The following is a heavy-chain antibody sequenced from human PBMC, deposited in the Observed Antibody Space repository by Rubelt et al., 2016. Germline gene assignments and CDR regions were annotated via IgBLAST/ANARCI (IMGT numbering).Heavy chain of an antibody. CDR2: IWYDGSNK. Sequence: SSYGMHWVRQAPGKGLEWVAVIWYDGSNKYYADSVKGRFTISRDNAKNSLYLQMNSLRAEDTAVYYCARVFYGSGDYYYYGMDVWGQGTTVTVSS. CDR1: SSYG. V-gene: IGHV3-33*01. J-gene: IGHJ6*02. D-gene: IGHD3-10*01. CDR3: ARVFYGSGDYYYYGMDV.